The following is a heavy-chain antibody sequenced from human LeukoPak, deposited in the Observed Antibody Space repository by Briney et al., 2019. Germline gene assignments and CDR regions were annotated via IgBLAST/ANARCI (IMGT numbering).Heavy chain of an antibody. Sequence: GGSLRLSCAASGFTFDEYGMSWVRQAPGKGLEWVSGISLNGGASGYVDSVRGRFTISRDNAKNSLYLQMNSLRAEDTAVYYCAELGITMIGGVWGKGTTVTISS. D-gene: IGHD3-10*02. CDR2: ISLNGGAS. J-gene: IGHJ6*04. CDR1: GFTFDEYG. CDR3: AELGITMIGGV. V-gene: IGHV3-20*04.